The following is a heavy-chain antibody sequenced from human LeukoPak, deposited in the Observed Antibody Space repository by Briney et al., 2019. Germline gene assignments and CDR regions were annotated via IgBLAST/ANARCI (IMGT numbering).Heavy chain of an antibody. CDR3: ARDGNIVVGIEYYFDY. Sequence: GASVKVSCKDSGGTFSSYAISWVRQAPGQGLEWMGRIIPIFGTANYAQKFQGRVTITTDESTSTAYMELSSLRSEDTAVYYCARDGNIVVGIEYYFDYWGQGTLVTVSS. V-gene: IGHV1-69*05. D-gene: IGHD2-21*01. CDR1: GGTFSSYA. CDR2: IIPIFGTA. J-gene: IGHJ4*02.